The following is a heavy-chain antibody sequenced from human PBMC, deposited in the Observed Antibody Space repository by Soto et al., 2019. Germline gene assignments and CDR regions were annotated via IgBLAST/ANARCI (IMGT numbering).Heavy chain of an antibody. CDR3: AKQKGSGTPFYYAMDV. D-gene: IGHD1-1*01. V-gene: IGHV4-31*03. J-gene: IGHJ6*02. CDR1: GGTIGSGGYY. Sequence: SETQSLTCTVSGGTIGSGGYYWSWIRQHPGKGLEWIGYIYYSGSTYYNPSLKSRVTISVDTSKNKFSLKLSAVTAEDTAMYYCAKQKGSGTPFYYAMDVWGQGTTVTVSS. CDR2: IYYSGST.